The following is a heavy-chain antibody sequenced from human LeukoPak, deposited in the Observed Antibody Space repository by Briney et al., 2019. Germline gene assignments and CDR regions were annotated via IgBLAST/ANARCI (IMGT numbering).Heavy chain of an antibody. V-gene: IGHV4-4*02. Sequence: PSGTLSLTCGVSGGSISSTNWWSWVRPPPGQGLEWIGEISLSGLTNYNLSLKSRVTMSLDKSKNHLSLNLTSVTAADTAVYYCSRESGAFSPFGYWGQGTLVTVSS. D-gene: IGHD1-26*01. CDR1: GGSISSTNW. CDR2: ISLSGLT. J-gene: IGHJ4*02. CDR3: SRESGAFSPFGY.